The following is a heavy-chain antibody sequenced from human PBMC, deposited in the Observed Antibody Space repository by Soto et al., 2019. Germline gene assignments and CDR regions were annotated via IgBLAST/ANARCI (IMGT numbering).Heavy chain of an antibody. Sequence: GGSLRLSCAASGLTFSSYSMNWVRQAPGKGLEWVSSISSSSSYIYYADSVKGRFTISRDNAKNSLYLQMNSLRAEDTAVYYCAKDQDIVVVPAAVPDYWGQGTLVTVSS. CDR2: ISSSSSYI. J-gene: IGHJ4*02. D-gene: IGHD2-2*01. CDR1: GLTFSSYS. CDR3: AKDQDIVVVPAAVPDY. V-gene: IGHV3-21*04.